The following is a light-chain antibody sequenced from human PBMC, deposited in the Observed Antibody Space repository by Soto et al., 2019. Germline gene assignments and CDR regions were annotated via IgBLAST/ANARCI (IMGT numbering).Light chain of an antibody. J-gene: IGLJ2*01. Sequence: SYELTQPSSVSVSPGQTARINCSGDVLAKKYARWFQQKPGQAPVGVIYKDSERPSGIPERFSGSSSGTTVTLTISGAQVEDEADYYCYSAADNNLGVFGGGTKLTVL. CDR1: VLAKKY. V-gene: IGLV3-27*01. CDR2: KDS. CDR3: YSAADNNLGV.